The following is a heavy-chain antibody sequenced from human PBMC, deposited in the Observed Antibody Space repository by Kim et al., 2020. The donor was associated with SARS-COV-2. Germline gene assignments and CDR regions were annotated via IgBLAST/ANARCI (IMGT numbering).Heavy chain of an antibody. J-gene: IGHJ4*02. V-gene: IGHV4-31*03. CDR3: ARESYDSSGYYFDY. CDR2: IYYSGST. Sequence: SETLSLTCTVSGGSISSGGYYWSWIRQHPGKGLEWIGYIYYSGSTYYNPSLKSRVTISVDTSKNQFSLKLSSVTAADTAVYYCARESYDSSGYYFDYWGQGTLVTVSS. CDR1: GGSISSGGYY. D-gene: IGHD3-22*01.